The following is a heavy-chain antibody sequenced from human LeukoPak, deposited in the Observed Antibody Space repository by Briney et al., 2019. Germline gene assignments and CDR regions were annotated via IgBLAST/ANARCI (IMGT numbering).Heavy chain of an antibody. CDR2: INPNSGPT. J-gene: IGHJ4*02. Sequence: GASVKVSCKASGYTFTGHYMHWVRQAPGQGLEWMRWINPNSGPTKYAEKFQGRVTMTRDTSISTAYMELSRLTSDDTAVYYCAKSQTAYSSSPLNYWGQGTLVTVSS. CDR3: AKSQTAYSSSPLNY. V-gene: IGHV1-2*02. D-gene: IGHD6-13*01. CDR1: GYTFTGHY.